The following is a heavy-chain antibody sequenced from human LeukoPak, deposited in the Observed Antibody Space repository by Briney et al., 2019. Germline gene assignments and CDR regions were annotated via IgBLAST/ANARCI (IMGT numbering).Heavy chain of an antibody. D-gene: IGHD2-2*01. Sequence: GPSLKVSCKASGYTFAIYGITWVRQAPGQGLEWMGWISAHNGNTNYVQKFQGKVTMTTDTSTSTAYMELRSLRSDDTAVYYCAREVQSCTSTTCYPPFDYWGQGTLVTVSS. V-gene: IGHV1-18*01. CDR1: GYTFAIYG. J-gene: IGHJ4*02. CDR3: AREVQSCTSTTCYPPFDY. CDR2: ISAHNGNT.